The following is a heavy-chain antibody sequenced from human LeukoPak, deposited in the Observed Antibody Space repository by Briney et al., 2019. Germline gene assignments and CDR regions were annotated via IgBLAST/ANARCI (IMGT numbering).Heavy chain of an antibody. CDR2: IYYSGST. V-gene: IGHV4-39*01. CDR3: ARLYTGTIYYYYMDV. CDR1: GGSISSSSYY. Sequence: SETLSLTCTVSGGSISSSSYYWGWIRQPPGKGLEWIGSIYYSGSTYYNPSLKSRVTISVDTSKNQFSLKLSSVTAADTAVYYCARLYTGTIYYYYMDVWGKGTTVTVSS. J-gene: IGHJ6*03. D-gene: IGHD1-7*01.